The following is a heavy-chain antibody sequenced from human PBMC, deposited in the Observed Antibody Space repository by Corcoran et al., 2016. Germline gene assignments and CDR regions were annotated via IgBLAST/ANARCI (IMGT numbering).Heavy chain of an antibody. CDR2: FKSKTDGGTT. CDR1: GFTFSNAW. Sequence: EVQLVESGGGLVKPGGSLRLSCAASGFTFSNAWMNWVRQAPGKGLEWVGRFKSKTDGGTTDYAAPVKGRFTISRDDSKNTLYLQMNSLKTEDTAVYYCTTGGYCSSTSCPTGDYWGQGTLVTVSS. D-gene: IGHD2-2*01. J-gene: IGHJ4*02. CDR3: TTGGYCSSTSCPTGDY. V-gene: IGHV3-15*07.